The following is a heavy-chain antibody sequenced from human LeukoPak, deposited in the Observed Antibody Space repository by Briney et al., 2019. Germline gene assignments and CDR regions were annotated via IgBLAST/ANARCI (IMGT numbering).Heavy chain of an antibody. CDR2: ISSGSTSI. J-gene: IGHJ5*02. Sequence: GGSLRLSCAASGFSFSSYSMDWVRQAPGKGLGWASSISSGSTSIYYADSVKGRFTISRDNAKNSLYLQMNSLRAEDTAVYYCARVTGTTAGDHWGQGTLVSVSS. CDR3: ARVTGTTAGDH. D-gene: IGHD1-1*01. CDR1: GFSFSSYS. V-gene: IGHV3-21*01.